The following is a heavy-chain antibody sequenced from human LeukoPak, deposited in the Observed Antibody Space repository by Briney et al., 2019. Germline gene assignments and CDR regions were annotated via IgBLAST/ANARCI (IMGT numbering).Heavy chain of an antibody. CDR2: ILYDGSNE. V-gene: IGHV3-30*02. Sequence: GGSLRLSCAASRFTFSSYGMHWVRQAPGEGLEWVAYILYDGSNEQYADSVKGRFSISRGSSKNILYLQMNSLRAEDTAVYYCAKDRCSNGVGCYYYYMDVWGKGTTVTISS. CDR3: AKDRCSNGVGCYYYYMDV. J-gene: IGHJ6*03. CDR1: RFTFSSYG. D-gene: IGHD2-8*01.